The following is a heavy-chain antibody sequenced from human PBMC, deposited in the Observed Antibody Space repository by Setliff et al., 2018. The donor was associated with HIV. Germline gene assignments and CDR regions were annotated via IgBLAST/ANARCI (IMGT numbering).Heavy chain of an antibody. CDR1: GDSIGYYY. J-gene: IGHJ4*02. CDR2: IHTSGST. Sequence: SETLSLTCTVSGDSIGYYYWSWIRQPAGRGLEWMGRIHTSGSTNYNPSLTSRVTISVDTSQNQFSLKLSSVTAADTAIYYCARRIYGNNPYFDYWSQGTLVTVSS. D-gene: IGHD4-17*01. CDR3: ARRIYGNNPYFDY. V-gene: IGHV4-4*07.